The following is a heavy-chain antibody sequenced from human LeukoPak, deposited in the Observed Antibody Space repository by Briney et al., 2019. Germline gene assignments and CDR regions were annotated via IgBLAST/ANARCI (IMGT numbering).Heavy chain of an antibody. CDR3: SMFFSPGGTYWFDS. V-gene: IGHV5-51*01. D-gene: IGHD1-7*01. J-gene: IGHJ5*01. Sequence: GESLKISCEGSGDGSTVNRSGGVRQMPGKGLEWMGIIYPADSDTRYSPSFQGQVTISADKSISTAHLQWSSLKVSDTAMYYCSMFFSPGGTYWFDSWGQGTLVTVSS. CDR1: GDGSTVNR. CDR2: IYPADSDT.